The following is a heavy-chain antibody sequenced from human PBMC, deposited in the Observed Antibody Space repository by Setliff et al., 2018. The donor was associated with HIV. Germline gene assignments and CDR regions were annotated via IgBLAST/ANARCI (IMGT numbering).Heavy chain of an antibody. V-gene: IGHV1-69*13. CDR2: IIPIFGTA. CDR1: GGTFSSYG. D-gene: IGHD3-10*01. J-gene: IGHJ3*02. Sequence: GASVKVSCKASGGTFSSYGISWVRQAPGQGLEWMGGIIPIFGTANQAQKFQGRVTITADEYTSTAYMELSSLRSEDTAVYYCAKSHITMVRGDPGHDAFDIWGQGTMVTVSS. CDR3: AKSHITMVRGDPGHDAFDI.